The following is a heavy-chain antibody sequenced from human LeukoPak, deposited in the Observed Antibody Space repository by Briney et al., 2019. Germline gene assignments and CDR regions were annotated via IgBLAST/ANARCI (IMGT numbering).Heavy chain of an antibody. CDR3: ASGDCTNGVCYPAGD. V-gene: IGHV1-46*01. J-gene: IGHJ1*01. CDR2: INPSGGST. D-gene: IGHD2-8*01. Sequence: ASVKVSCKASGYTFTSYYMHWVRQAPGQGLEWMGIINPSGGSTSYAQKFQGRVTMTRDTPTSTVYMELSSLRSEDTAVYYCASGDCTNGVCYPAGDWSNGPLVTVSS. CDR1: GYTFTSYY.